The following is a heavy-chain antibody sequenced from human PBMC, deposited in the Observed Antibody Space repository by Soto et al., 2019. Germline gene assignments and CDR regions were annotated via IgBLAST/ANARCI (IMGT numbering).Heavy chain of an antibody. V-gene: IGHV3-74*01. J-gene: IGHJ4*02. CDR3: ARGGLHAYYKDN. Sequence: EVQLVESGGGLVQPGGSLRLSCAASGFTFSNYWMHWVRQAPGEGLVWVSRIDSYGSTTNYADSVKGRFTVSRDNARNTLYLKMNSLRAEETAIYYCARGGLHAYYKDNWGQGILVTVSS. D-gene: IGHD3-10*01. CDR1: GFTFSNYW. CDR2: IDSYGSTT.